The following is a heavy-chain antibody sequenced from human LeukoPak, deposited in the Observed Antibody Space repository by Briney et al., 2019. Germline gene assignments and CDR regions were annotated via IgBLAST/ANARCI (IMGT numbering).Heavy chain of an antibody. J-gene: IGHJ4*02. CDR2: INHSGST. D-gene: IGHD2-2*01. CDR3: ARASFGYCSSTSCFLPYFDY. V-gene: IGHV4-34*01. Sequence: PSETLSLACAVYGGSFSGYYWSWIRQPPGKGLEWIGEINHSGSTNYNPSLKSRVTISVDTSKNQFSLKLSSVTAADTAVYYCARASFGYCSSTSCFLPYFDYWGQGTLVTVSS. CDR1: GGSFSGYY.